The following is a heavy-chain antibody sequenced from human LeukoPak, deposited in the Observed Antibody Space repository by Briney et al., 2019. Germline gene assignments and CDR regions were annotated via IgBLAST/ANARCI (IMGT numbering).Heavy chain of an antibody. V-gene: IGHV3-23*01. CDR1: GFTFSGFV. D-gene: IGHD2-2*01. J-gene: IGHJ6*02. CDR2: ISGSGGST. Sequence: GGSLRLSCAASGFTFSGFVISWVRQAPGKGPQWVADISGSGGSTFYADSVKGRFSVSRDNSKNMVYLQLDSLRAEDTAVYYWARASVDIVVVPAARNYYYYGMDVGGQGTTVTVSS. CDR3: ARASVDIVVVPAARNYYYYGMDV.